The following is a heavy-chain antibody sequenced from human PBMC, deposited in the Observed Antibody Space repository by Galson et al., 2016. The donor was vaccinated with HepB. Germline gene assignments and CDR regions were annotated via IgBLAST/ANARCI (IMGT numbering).Heavy chain of an antibody. CDR3: TRDPIVGASNPFDY. V-gene: IGHV1-18*01. J-gene: IGHJ4*02. CDR2: INSHNGNT. D-gene: IGHD1-26*01. CDR1: GYTFTTYG. Sequence: SVKVSCKASGYTFTTYGISWVRQAPGQGLEWMGWINSHNGNTNYAQKLQGRVTMTTDTSTSTAYMELRSLRSDDTAVYYCTRDPIVGASNPFDYWGQGTLVTVSS.